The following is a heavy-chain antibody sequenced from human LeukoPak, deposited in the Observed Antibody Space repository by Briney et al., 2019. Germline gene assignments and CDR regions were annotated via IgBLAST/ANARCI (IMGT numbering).Heavy chain of an antibody. Sequence: GGSLRLSCAASGFTFSSFAMSWVRQAPGKGLEWVSAISGSGGSTYYADSVKGRFTISRDNSKNTLYLQMNSPRVEDTAVHYCAKAPSGYSYGYAYWGQGTLVTVSS. CDR2: ISGSGGST. CDR3: AKAPSGYSYGYAY. J-gene: IGHJ4*02. D-gene: IGHD5-18*01. CDR1: GFTFSSFA. V-gene: IGHV3-23*01.